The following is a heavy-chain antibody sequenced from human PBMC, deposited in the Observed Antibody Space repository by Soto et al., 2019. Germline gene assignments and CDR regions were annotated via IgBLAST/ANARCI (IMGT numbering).Heavy chain of an antibody. CDR2: IYYSGST. V-gene: IGHV4-59*08. CDR3: ARRYGDGFDY. D-gene: IGHD4-17*01. CDR1: GGSISSYY. Sequence: QVQLQESGPGLVKPSETLSLTCTVSGGSISSYYWGWIRQPPGKGLEWIGYIYYSGSTNYNPSLKSRVTISVDTSKNQFSLKLSYVTAADTAVYYCARRYGDGFDYWGQGTLVTVSS. J-gene: IGHJ4*02.